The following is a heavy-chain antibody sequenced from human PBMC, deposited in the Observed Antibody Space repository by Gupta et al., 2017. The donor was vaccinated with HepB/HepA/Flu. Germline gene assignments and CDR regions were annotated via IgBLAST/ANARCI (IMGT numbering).Heavy chain of an antibody. CDR3: AAYCSSTSCSFDP. CDR2: DPEDGET. J-gene: IGHJ5*02. D-gene: IGHD2-2*01. Sequence: DPEDGETIYAQKFQGRVTMTEDTSTDTAYMELSSLRSEDTAVYYCAAYCSSTSCSFDPWGQGTLVTVSS. V-gene: IGHV1-24*01.